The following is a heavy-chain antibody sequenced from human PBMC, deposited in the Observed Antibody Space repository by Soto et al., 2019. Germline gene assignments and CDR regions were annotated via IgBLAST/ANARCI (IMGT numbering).Heavy chain of an antibody. J-gene: IGHJ4*02. Sequence: QVQLQQWGAGLLKPSETLSLTCAVYGGSFSGYYWSWIRQPPGKGLEWIGEINHSGSTNYNPSLKSRVTISVDTSKNQFSLKLSSVTAADTAVYYCARARGTGSYWPSPYWGQGTLVTVSS. CDR2: INHSGST. V-gene: IGHV4-34*01. D-gene: IGHD1-26*01. CDR1: GGSFSGYY. CDR3: ARARGTGSYWPSPY.